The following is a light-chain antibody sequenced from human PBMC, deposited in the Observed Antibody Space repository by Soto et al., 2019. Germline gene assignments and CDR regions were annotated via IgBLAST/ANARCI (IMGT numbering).Light chain of an antibody. J-gene: IGKJ1*01. Sequence: EIVLTQSPGTLSLSPWERATLYCRASQSVPSNFLAWYQQRPGQAPTLLIYDVSRRAAGIPDRFSGSGSGTDFTLTISRLEPEDFAVYYCQQYDSSWTFGQGTKVEIK. V-gene: IGKV3-20*01. CDR2: DVS. CDR3: QQYDSSWT. CDR1: QSVPSNF.